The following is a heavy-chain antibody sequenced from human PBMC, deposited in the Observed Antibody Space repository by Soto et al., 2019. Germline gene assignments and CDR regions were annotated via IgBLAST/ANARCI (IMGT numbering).Heavy chain of an antibody. J-gene: IGHJ4*02. CDR1: GFTFSNYL. Sequence: GGSLRLSCAASGFTFSNYLMSWARQAPGKGLEWVSSISSSSSYIYYADSVKGRFTISRDNSKNTLYLQMNSLGAGDTAVYYCAKGYDYGDPGYFDYWGQGTLVTVSS. CDR2: ISSSSSYI. D-gene: IGHD4-17*01. V-gene: IGHV3-21*04. CDR3: AKGYDYGDPGYFDY.